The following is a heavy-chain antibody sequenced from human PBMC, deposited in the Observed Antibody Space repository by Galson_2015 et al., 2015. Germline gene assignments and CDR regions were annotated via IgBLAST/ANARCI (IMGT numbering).Heavy chain of an antibody. V-gene: IGHV3-7*01. Sequence: SLRLSCAASGFTFNTYCMSWVRQAPGKGPEWVANINPDGSQKYHVDSVRGRFSISRDNAREAIYLQMNSLRVEDTAVYYCARDICEDDKNNSLDCWGQGALVTVSS. CDR3: ARDICEDDKNNSLDC. J-gene: IGHJ4*02. D-gene: IGHD4-23*01. CDR1: GFTFNTYC. CDR2: INPDGSQK.